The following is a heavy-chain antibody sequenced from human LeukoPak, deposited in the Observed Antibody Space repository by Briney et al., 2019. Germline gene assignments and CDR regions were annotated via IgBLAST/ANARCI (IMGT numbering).Heavy chain of an antibody. Sequence: SETLSLTCAVYGGSFSGYYWSWIRQPPGKGLEWIGEINHSGSTNYNPSLKSRVTISVDTSKNQFSLKLSSVTAADTAVYYCASDRRYYDSSGSYGSFDYWGQGTLVTVSS. V-gene: IGHV4-34*01. CDR1: GGSFSGYY. CDR3: ASDRRYYDSSGSYGSFDY. CDR2: INHSGST. J-gene: IGHJ4*02. D-gene: IGHD3-22*01.